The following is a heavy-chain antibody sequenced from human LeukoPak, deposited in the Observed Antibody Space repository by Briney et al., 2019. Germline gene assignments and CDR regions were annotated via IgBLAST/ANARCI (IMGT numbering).Heavy chain of an antibody. J-gene: IGHJ5*02. V-gene: IGHV5-51*01. CDR2: IYPGDSDT. CDR3: ARTISYCSGGSCYANWFDP. Sequence: GESLKISCKGSGYSFTSYCIGWVRQMPGKGLEWMGIIYPGDSDTRYSPSFQGQVTISADKSISTAYLQWSSLKASDTAMYYCARTISYCSGGSCYANWFDPWGQGTLVTVSS. D-gene: IGHD2-15*01. CDR1: GYSFTSYC.